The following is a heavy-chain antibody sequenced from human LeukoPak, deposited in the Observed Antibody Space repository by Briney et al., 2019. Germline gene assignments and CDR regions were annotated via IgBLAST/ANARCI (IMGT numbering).Heavy chain of an antibody. J-gene: IGHJ5*02. Sequence: SSETLSLTCTVSGGSISSGGYYWSWIRQPPGKGLEWIGYIYYSGSTNYNPSLKSRVTISVDTSKNQFSLKLSSVTAADTAVYYCARDGGADSSGLYPWFDPWGQGTLVTVSS. CDR1: GGSISSGGYY. CDR2: IYYSGST. D-gene: IGHD3-22*01. V-gene: IGHV4-61*08. CDR3: ARDGGADSSGLYPWFDP.